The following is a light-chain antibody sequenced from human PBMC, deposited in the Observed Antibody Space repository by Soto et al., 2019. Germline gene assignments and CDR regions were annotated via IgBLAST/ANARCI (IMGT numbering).Light chain of an antibody. J-gene: IGKJ1*01. Sequence: EIVLTQSPGTLSLSPGERATLSCRASQSVAKNYLAWYQQEPGQAPRLLIYDASTRATGIPDRFSGSGSGTDFTLTISRLEPEDFAVYYCHQYASSPQTFSQGTKVEIK. CDR3: HQYASSPQT. CDR1: QSVAKNY. V-gene: IGKV3-20*01. CDR2: DAS.